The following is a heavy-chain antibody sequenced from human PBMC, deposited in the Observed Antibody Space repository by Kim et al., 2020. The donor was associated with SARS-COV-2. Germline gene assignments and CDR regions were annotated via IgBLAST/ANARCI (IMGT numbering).Heavy chain of an antibody. J-gene: IGHJ4*02. D-gene: IGHD1-1*01. CDR3: ARCGTSYYYDY. CDR1: GFTFSGYS. CDR2: IDSSGSTI. Sequence: GGSLRLSCAASGFTFSGYSMNWIRQSPGRGLEWLSYIDSSGSTILYADSVKGRFTISRDNAKNSLYLQVNSLRAEDTALYYCARCGTSYYYDYWGQGTLV. V-gene: IGHV3-11*01.